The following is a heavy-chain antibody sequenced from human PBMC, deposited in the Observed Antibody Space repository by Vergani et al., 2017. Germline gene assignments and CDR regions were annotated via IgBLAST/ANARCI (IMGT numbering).Heavy chain of an antibody. CDR2: ISAYNGNT. CDR3: AGGYLVYCSGVTFFDY. Sequence: QVQLVQSGAEVKKPGASVKVSCKASGYTFTSYGISWVRQAPGKGLEWMGWISAYNGNTNYAQKLQGRVTMTTDTSTSTAYMELRSLRSDDTAVYYWAGGYLVYCSGVTFFDYWGQGSLVTVSS. J-gene: IGHJ4*02. V-gene: IGHV1-18*01. D-gene: IGHD3-10*01. CDR1: GYTFTSYG.